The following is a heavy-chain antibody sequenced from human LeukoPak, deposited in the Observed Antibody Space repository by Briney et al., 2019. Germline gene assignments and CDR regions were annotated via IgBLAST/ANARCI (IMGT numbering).Heavy chain of an antibody. CDR3: ARGSTTVAFEI. CDR2: IYSGGST. D-gene: IGHD1-26*01. Sequence: PGGSLRLSCAASGFTVSSNYMSWVRQAPGKGLEWVSVIYSGGSTYYADSVKGRFTISRDNSKNTLYLQMNSLRAEDTAVYYCARGSTTVAFEIWGQGTMVSVSS. V-gene: IGHV3-66*01. J-gene: IGHJ3*02. CDR1: GFTVSSNY.